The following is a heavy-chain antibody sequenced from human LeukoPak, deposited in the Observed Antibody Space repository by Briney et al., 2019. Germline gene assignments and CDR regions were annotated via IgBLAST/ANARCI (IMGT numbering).Heavy chain of an antibody. Sequence: SQTLSLTCAISGDSVSSNSAAWNWIRQSPSRGLEWLGRTSYRSKWYNNYAVSVNSRITINPDTSKNQFSLQLKSVTPEDTAVYYCARWQHDTAFFDYWGQGTLVTVSS. CDR3: ARWQHDTAFFDY. CDR1: GDSVSSNSAA. D-gene: IGHD1-1*01. CDR2: TSYRSKWYN. J-gene: IGHJ4*02. V-gene: IGHV6-1*01.